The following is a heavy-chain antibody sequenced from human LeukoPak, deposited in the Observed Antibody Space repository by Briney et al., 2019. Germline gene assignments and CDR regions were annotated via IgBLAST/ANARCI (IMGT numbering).Heavy chain of an antibody. CDR1: GFTFDDYV. Sequence: PGGSLRLSCVASGFTFDDYVMHWVRQAPGKGLERVSGLSWNSGDIAYVDAVKGRFTISRDNAKNSLYLQMNSLKTEDTAVYYCTTDEVIWGQGTMVTVSS. CDR2: LSWNSGDI. V-gene: IGHV3-9*01. J-gene: IGHJ3*02. CDR3: TTDEVI.